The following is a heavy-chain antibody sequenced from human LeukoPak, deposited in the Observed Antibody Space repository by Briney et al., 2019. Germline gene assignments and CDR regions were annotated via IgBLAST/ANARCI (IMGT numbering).Heavy chain of an antibody. D-gene: IGHD1-1*01. Sequence: PSETLSLTCTVSGGSISSSSYYWSWIRQPPGKGLEWIGYMSYSRSPDYNPSLKSRLTVSVDTSKNQFSLKLNSVTAADTAVYYCARGSNWNDGAFDYWGQGTLVTVFS. CDR2: MSYSRSP. V-gene: IGHV4-61*01. J-gene: IGHJ4*02. CDR1: GGSISSSSYY. CDR3: ARGSNWNDGAFDY.